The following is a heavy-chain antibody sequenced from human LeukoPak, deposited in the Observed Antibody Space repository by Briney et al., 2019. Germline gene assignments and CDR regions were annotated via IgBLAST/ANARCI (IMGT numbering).Heavy chain of an antibody. J-gene: IGHJ5*02. D-gene: IGHD3-22*01. V-gene: IGHV3-7*01. CDR2: IEPGGSEE. Sequence: GGSLRLSCAVSTFTFSSLWMSWVRQAPGKGLEWVAKIEPGGSEENYLDSVKGRFTTSRDDAKNSLYLQMNSLRAEDTSVYYCVTGGHYAGSWGQGSLVTVSS. CDR3: VTGGHYAGS. CDR1: TFTFSSLW.